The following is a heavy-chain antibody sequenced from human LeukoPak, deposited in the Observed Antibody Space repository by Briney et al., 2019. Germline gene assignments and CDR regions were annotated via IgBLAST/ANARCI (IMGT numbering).Heavy chain of an antibody. CDR2: IYYSGST. D-gene: IGHD3-10*01. CDR1: GGSISSGGYY. J-gene: IGHJ6*02. CDR3: ARVGGSGSYYYAMDV. Sequence: PSETLSLTCTVSGGSISSGGYYWSWIRQHPGKGLEWIGYIYYSGSTYYNPSLKSRVTISVDTSKNQFSLKLSSVTAADTAVYYCARVGGSGSYYYAMDVRGQGTTVTVSS. V-gene: IGHV4-31*03.